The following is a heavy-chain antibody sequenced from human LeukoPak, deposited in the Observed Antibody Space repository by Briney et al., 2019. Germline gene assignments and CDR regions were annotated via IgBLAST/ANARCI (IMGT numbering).Heavy chain of an antibody. V-gene: IGHV4-59*02. CDR3: ARTGEYSSGWYRAYYYYYGMDV. D-gene: IGHD6-19*01. Sequence: SETLSLTCGVSGDSVSGYYWSWIRRPPEKGLEWIGYIHSSGSTNYSPSLKSRLALSVDTSRNQFSLNLNSVTAADTAVYYCARTGEYSSGWYRAYYYYYGMDVWGQGTTVTVSS. CDR1: GDSVSGYY. J-gene: IGHJ6*02. CDR2: IHSSGST.